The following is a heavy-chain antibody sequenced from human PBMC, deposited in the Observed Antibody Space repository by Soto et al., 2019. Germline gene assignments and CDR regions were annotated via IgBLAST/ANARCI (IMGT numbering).Heavy chain of an antibody. CDR2: ISYDGSNK. CDR1: GFTFSSYA. CDR3: ATESN. J-gene: IGHJ4*02. Sequence: QVQLVGSGGGVVLPGRSLRLSCAASGFTFSSYAMHWVRQAPGKGLEWVAVISYDGSNKYYADSVKGRFTISRDISKNTLYLKMNSLRAEDTAVYYCATESNWGQGTLVAVSS. V-gene: IGHV3-30-3*01.